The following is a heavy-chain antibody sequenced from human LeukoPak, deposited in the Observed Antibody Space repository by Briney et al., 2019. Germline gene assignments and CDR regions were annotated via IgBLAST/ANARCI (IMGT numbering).Heavy chain of an antibody. D-gene: IGHD2-2*01. J-gene: IGHJ5*02. CDR3: AKVPIKYCSSTSCYGWFDP. Sequence: PGESLRLSCAASGFTFSSNGMHWVRQAPGKGLEWLAVISYDGNKKYYADSVKGRFTISRDNSKNTLYLQMNSLRAEDTAVYYCAKVPIKYCSSTSCYGWFDPWGQGTLVTVSS. V-gene: IGHV3-30*18. CDR1: GFTFSSNG. CDR2: ISYDGNKK.